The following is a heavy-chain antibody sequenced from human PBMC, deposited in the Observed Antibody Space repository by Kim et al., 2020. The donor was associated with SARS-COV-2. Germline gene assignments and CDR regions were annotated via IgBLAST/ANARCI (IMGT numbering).Heavy chain of an antibody. V-gene: IGHV4-4*07. CDR3: ARLVDFWSGHNWFDP. D-gene: IGHD3-3*01. Sequence: PSHKSRVTMSVDTSKNQFSLKLSSVTAADTAVYYCARLVDFWSGHNWFDPWGQGTLVTVSS. J-gene: IGHJ5*02.